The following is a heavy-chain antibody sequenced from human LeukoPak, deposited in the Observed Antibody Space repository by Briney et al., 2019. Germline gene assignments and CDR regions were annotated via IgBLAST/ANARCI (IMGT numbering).Heavy chain of an antibody. J-gene: IGHJ4*02. CDR3: ARHDSAADYYFDY. D-gene: IGHD6-13*01. V-gene: IGHV4-39*01. CDR2: IYYSGST. CDR1: GGSISSSSYY. Sequence: NPSETLSLTCTVSGGSISSSSYYWGWIRQPPGKGLEWIGSIYYSGSTYYNPSLKGRVTISVDTSKNQFSLKLSSVTAADTAVYYCARHDSAADYYFDYWGQGTLVTVSS.